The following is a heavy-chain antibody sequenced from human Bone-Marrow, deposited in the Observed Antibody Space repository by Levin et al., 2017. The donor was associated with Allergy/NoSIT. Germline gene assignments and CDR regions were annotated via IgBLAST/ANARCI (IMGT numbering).Heavy chain of an antibody. Sequence: KVSCKGSGYSFTSYWIGWVRQMPGKGLEWMGIIYPGDSDTRYSPSFQGQVTISADKSISTAYLQWSSLKASDTAMYYCARHIIRDGYNNREYFDYWGQGTLVTVSS. D-gene: IGHD5-24*01. V-gene: IGHV5-51*01. CDR3: ARHIIRDGYNNREYFDY. J-gene: IGHJ4*02. CDR1: GYSFTSYW. CDR2: IYPGDSDT.